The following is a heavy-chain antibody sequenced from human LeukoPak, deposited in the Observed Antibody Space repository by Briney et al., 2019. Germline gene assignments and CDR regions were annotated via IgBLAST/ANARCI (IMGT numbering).Heavy chain of an antibody. V-gene: IGHV4-34*01. J-gene: IGHJ4*01. CDR1: GGSFSGCY. CDR3: ARKRGVKYYFDY. CDR2: INHSGST. Sequence: SETLSLTCAVYGGSFSGCYCSWIRQPPGKGLEWIGEINHSGSTNYNPSLKSRVTISVDTSKNQVSLKLSSVTAADTAVYYCARKRGVKYYFDYWGHGTLVTVSS.